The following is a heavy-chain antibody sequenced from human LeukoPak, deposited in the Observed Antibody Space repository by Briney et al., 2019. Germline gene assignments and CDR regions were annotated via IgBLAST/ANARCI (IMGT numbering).Heavy chain of an antibody. Sequence: ASVTVSCKSFGHTLKYLSIHWVRQAPGKGLEWLGGFDPEDDERMYAPKFQGRVTVTEDNSIDTAYMELTSLSSDDTGVYYCSTETAGNYWGQGTLVTVSS. CDR2: FDPEDDER. V-gene: IGHV1-24*01. J-gene: IGHJ4*02. CDR1: GHTLKYLS. CDR3: STETAGNY.